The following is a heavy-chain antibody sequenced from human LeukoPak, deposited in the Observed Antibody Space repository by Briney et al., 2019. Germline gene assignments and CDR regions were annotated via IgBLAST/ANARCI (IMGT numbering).Heavy chain of an antibody. CDR3: AKDHAYDTSGYYYDY. Sequence: GGSLRLSCAASGFTFSLYAMSWVRQAPGKGLEWVSAISGSGNITYSADSVQGRFTISRDNSKNTLYLQMNSLRAEDTAVYYCAKDHAYDTSGYYYDYWGQGTLVTVSS. D-gene: IGHD3-22*01. V-gene: IGHV3-23*01. CDR2: ISGSGNIT. CDR1: GFTFSLYA. J-gene: IGHJ4*02.